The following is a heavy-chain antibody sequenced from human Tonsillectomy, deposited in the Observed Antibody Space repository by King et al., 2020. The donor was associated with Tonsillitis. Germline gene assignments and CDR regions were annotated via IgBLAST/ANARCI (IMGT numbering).Heavy chain of an antibody. D-gene: IGHD4-17*01. CDR1: GGTFSSYA. CDR3: ARERDLVYGDYAYVEDAGVDAFDI. CDR2: IIPILGIA. J-gene: IGHJ3*02. V-gene: IGHV1-69*09. Sequence: QWQLVQSGAEVKKPGSSVKVSCKASGGTFSSYAISWVRQAPGQGLEWMGRIIPILGIANYAQKFQGRVTITADKSTSTAYMELSSLRSEDTAVYYCARERDLVYGDYAYVEDAGVDAFDIWGQGTMVTVSS.